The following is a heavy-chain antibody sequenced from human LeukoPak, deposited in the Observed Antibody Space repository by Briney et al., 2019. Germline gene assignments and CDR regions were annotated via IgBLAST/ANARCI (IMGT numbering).Heavy chain of an antibody. J-gene: IGHJ4*02. CDR1: GFTVSSNY. CDR2: IFSAGNT. V-gene: IGHV3-53*01. Sequence: GGSLRLSCAASGFTVSSNYLTWVRQAPGKGLEWVSVIFSAGNTDYADSVKGRFTISRDNSKNTLYLQMNSLRAEDTAVYYCARTRASYDDYWGQGTLVTVSS. D-gene: IGHD5-12*01. CDR3: ARTRASYDDY.